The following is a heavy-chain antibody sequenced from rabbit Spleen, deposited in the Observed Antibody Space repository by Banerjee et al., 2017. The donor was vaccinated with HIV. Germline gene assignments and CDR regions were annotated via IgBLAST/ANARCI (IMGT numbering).Heavy chain of an antibody. CDR3: ARGSATMTLVITGYYLSL. V-gene: IGHV1S40*01. CDR2: IGVGST. Sequence: QSLEESGGDLVKPGASLTLTCTASGFSFSSGYWICWVRQAPGKGLEWIGCIGVGSTAYASWAKGRFTVSKTSSTTVTLQMTSLTAADSATYFCARGSATMTLVITGYYLSLWGPGTLVTVS. D-gene: IGHD2-1*01. CDR1: GFSFSSGYW. J-gene: IGHJ6*01.